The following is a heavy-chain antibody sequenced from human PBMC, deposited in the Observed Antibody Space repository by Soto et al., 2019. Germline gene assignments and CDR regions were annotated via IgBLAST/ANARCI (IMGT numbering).Heavy chain of an antibody. Sequence: GGSLKISCKGSGYSFTSYWIGWVRQMPGKGLEWMGIIYPGDSDTRYSPSFQGQVTISADKSISTAYLQWSSLKASDTAMYYCARPGSGSTTPWGYYYYGMDVWGQGTTVTVSS. CDR2: IYPGDSDT. V-gene: IGHV5-51*01. J-gene: IGHJ6*02. D-gene: IGHD1-26*01. CDR1: GYSFTSYW. CDR3: ARPGSGSTTPWGYYYYGMDV.